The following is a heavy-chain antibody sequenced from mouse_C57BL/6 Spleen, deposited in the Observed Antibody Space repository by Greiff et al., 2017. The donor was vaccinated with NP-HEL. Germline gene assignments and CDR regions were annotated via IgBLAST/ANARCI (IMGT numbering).Heavy chain of an antibody. J-gene: IGHJ4*01. V-gene: IGHV5-17*01. CDR1: GFTFSDYG. CDR2: ISSGSGTI. D-gene: IGHD2-5*01. CDR3: ARDYSNYHYYAMDY. Sequence: EVMLVESGGGLVKPGGSLKLSCAASGFTFSDYGMHWVRQAPEKGLEWVAYISSGSGTIYYADTVKGRFTISRDNAKNTLFLQLTSLRAEYTAMYYCARDYSNYHYYAMDYWGQGTSVTVSS.